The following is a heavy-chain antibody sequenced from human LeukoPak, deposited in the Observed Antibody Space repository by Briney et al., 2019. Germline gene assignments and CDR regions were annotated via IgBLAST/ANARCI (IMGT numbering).Heavy chain of an antibody. D-gene: IGHD6-13*01. Sequence: GASVKVSCKASGYTFTSYYMHWVRQAPGQGLEWMGIINPSGGSTSFAPKFQGRVTMTRDTSMGTVYMELSSLRSEDTAVYYRARWAAAGTSGFDYWGQGTLVTVSS. J-gene: IGHJ4*02. V-gene: IGHV1-46*01. CDR3: ARWAAAGTSGFDY. CDR2: INPSGGST. CDR1: GYTFTSYY.